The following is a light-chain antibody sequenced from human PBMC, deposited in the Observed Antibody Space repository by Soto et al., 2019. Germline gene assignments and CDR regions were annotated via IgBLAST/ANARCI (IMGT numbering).Light chain of an antibody. J-gene: IGKJ5*01. Sequence: EIVLTQSPGTLSLSPGERATLSCRASQSVSSNYLAWYQQKPGQAPSLLIYGASSRATDIPDRFSGSGSGTDFTLTISRLEPEDFAMYYCQQYGSSAPITFGQGTRLEIE. CDR2: GAS. CDR3: QQYGSSAPIT. V-gene: IGKV3-20*01. CDR1: QSVSSNY.